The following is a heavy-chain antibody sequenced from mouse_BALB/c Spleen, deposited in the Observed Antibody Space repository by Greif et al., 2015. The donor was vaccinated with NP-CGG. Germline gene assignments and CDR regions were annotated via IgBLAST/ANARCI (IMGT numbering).Heavy chain of an antibody. CDR1: GFNIKDTY. CDR2: IDPANGNT. CDR3: ARWDWYFDV. V-gene: IGHV14-3*02. Sequence: VQLQQSGAELVKPGASVKLSCTASGFNIKDTYMHWVKQRPEQGLEWIGRIDPANGNTKYDPKFQGKATITANTSSNTAYLQLSSLTSEDTAVYYCARWDWYFDVWGAGTTVTVSS. J-gene: IGHJ1*01.